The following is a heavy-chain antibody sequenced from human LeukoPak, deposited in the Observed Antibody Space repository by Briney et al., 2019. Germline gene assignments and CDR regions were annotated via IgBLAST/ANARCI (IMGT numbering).Heavy chain of an antibody. J-gene: IGHJ5*02. V-gene: IGHV3-23*01. Sequence: GGSLRLSCAASGFTFSSYAMSWVRQAPGKGLEWVSAISGSGGSTYYADSVKGRFTISRDNSKNTLYLQMNSLRAEDTAVYYCAKDRRPRTTRTEVHWFDPWGQGTLVTVSS. CDR1: GFTFSSYA. CDR2: ISGSGGST. CDR3: AKDRRPRTTRTEVHWFDP. D-gene: IGHD1-14*01.